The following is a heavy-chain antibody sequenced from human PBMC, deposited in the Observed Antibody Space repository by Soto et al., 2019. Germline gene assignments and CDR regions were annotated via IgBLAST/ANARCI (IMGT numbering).Heavy chain of an antibody. CDR1: GGSISSGDYY. CDR3: ARDQGYGGNSVLNWFDP. D-gene: IGHD4-17*01. CDR2: IYYSGST. V-gene: IGHV4-30-4*01. Sequence: KPWETLSLTCTVSGGSISSGDYYWSWVRQPPGKGLEWIGYIYYSGSTYYNPSLKSRVTISVDMSKNQFSLKLSSVTAADTAVYYCARDQGYGGNSVLNWFDPCGQGTLVTVSS. J-gene: IGHJ5*02.